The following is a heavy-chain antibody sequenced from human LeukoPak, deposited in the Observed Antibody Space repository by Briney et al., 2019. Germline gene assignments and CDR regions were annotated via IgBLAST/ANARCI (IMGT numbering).Heavy chain of an antibody. J-gene: IGHJ4*02. V-gene: IGHV4-59*01. CDR3: ARGFHSGSYYPFDY. Sequence: SETLSLTCAVYGGSFSGYYWSWIRQPPGKGLEWIGYIYYSGSTNHNPSLKSRVTISVDTSKNQFSLKLSSVTAADTAVYYCARGFHSGSYYPFDYWGQGTLVTVSS. D-gene: IGHD1-26*01. CDR2: IYYSGST. CDR1: GGSFSGYY.